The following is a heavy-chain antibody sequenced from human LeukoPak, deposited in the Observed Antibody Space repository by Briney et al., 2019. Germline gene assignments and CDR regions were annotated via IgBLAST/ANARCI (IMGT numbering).Heavy chain of an antibody. CDR2: ISSSSSYI. CDR3: ARDGGYRAIDY. V-gene: IGHV3-21*01. Sequence: AGGSLRLSCAASGFTFSDYYMNWVRQAPGKGLEWVSSISSSSSYIYYADSVKGRFTISRDNAKNSLYLQMNSLRAEDTAVYYCARDGGYRAIDYWGQGTLVTVSS. CDR1: GFTFSDYY. J-gene: IGHJ4*02. D-gene: IGHD5-12*01.